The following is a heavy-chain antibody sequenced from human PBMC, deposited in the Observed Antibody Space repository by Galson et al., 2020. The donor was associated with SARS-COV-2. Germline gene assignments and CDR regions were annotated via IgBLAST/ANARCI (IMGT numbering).Heavy chain of an antibody. CDR1: RDSIDSISSNY. CDR2: IYTSGTT. V-gene: IGHV4-4*07. Sequence: ETSETLSLTCTVSRDSIDSISSNYWSWVRQPAGKGLEWIWRIYTSGTTHYNPTLKSRVTMSVDTSKNQFSLKLSFVTAADTAMYYCARGTTVTPLDYWGQGTVVTVSS. D-gene: IGHD4-17*01. CDR3: ARGTTVTPLDY. J-gene: IGHJ4*02.